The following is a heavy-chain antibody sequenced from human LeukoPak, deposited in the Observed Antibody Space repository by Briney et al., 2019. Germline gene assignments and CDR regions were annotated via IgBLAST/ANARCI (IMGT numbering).Heavy chain of an antibody. CDR1: GFTFRSYS. D-gene: IGHD3-10*01. Sequence: GGSLRLSCAASGFTFRSYSMNWVRQAPGKGLEGVSSISSSSSYIYYADSVKGRFTISRDNAKNSLYLQMNSLRAEDTAVYYCARVGYYGSGRDVWGQGTTVTVSS. CDR3: ARVGYYGSGRDV. CDR2: ISSSSSYI. V-gene: IGHV3-21*01. J-gene: IGHJ6*02.